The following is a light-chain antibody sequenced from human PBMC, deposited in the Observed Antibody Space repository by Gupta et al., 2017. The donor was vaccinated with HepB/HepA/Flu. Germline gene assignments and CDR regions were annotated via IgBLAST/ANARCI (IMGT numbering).Light chain of an antibody. CDR1: SSNIGSNT. Sequence: QSVLTQPPSASGTPGQRVTISCSGSSSNIGSNTVNWYQQLPGTAPKLLMYSNSQRPSGVPDRFSGSKSGTSASLAISGIQSEDEADYYCAAWDDSRNGVVFGGGTKLTVL. V-gene: IGLV1-44*01. J-gene: IGLJ2*01. CDR3: AAWDDSRNGVV. CDR2: SNS.